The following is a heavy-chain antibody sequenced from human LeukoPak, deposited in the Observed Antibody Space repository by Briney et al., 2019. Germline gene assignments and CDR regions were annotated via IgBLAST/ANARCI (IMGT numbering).Heavy chain of an antibody. Sequence: GGSLRLSCAASGFNFGDYAMHWVRHVPGKGLEWVSGISWNTGTIEYADSVKGRFTISRDNSKNTLYLQMNSLRAEDTAVYYCAKDDPYYDFWSGKGLGDAFDIWGQGTMVTVSS. CDR2: ISWNTGTI. V-gene: IGHV3-9*01. J-gene: IGHJ3*02. D-gene: IGHD3-3*01. CDR1: GFNFGDYA. CDR3: AKDDPYYDFWSGKGLGDAFDI.